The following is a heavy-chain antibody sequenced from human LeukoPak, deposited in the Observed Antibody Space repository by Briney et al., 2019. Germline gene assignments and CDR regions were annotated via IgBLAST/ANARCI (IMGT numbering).Heavy chain of an antibody. CDR1: GGSISSYY. Sequence: SETLSLTCTVSGGSISSYYWSWIRQPPGKGLEWIGYIYYSGSTNYNPSLKSRVTISVDTSKNQFSLKLSSVTAADTAVYYCARDNRRLRQFDYWGQGALVTVSS. CDR3: ARDNRRLRQFDY. J-gene: IGHJ4*02. CDR2: IYYSGST. V-gene: IGHV4-59*01. D-gene: IGHD4-17*01.